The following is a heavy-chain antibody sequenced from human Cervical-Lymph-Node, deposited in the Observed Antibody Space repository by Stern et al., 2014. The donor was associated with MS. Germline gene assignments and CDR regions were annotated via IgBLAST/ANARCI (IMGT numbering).Heavy chain of an antibody. CDR3: ARDSDYENSYAMDV. J-gene: IGHJ6*02. CDR1: GDSLSNYG. Sequence: VQLVESGAEVKTPGSSVKVSCKASGDSLSNYGFSWVRQAPGHGLEWLGGLIPLFGTENYAQKFQGRVTLTADNSTSTVYMELSSLTSEDTAVYFCARDSDYENSYAMDVWGQGTTVTVSS. CDR2: LIPLFGTE. V-gene: IGHV1-69*06. D-gene: IGHD5-12*01.